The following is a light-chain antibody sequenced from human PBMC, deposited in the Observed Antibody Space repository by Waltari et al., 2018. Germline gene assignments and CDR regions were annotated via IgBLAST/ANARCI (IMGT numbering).Light chain of an antibody. CDR3: QTGGHGTWV. CDR1: SGHSSNI. Sequence: QLVLTQSPSASASLGASVMLTCTLDSGHSSNIIAWHQQQPEKGPRYLMKVNSDGSHSKGAELPARFSGSGAGAERYLTVSSVQSEDEADYYCQTGGHGTWVFGGGTKLTVL. V-gene: IGLV4-69*01. CDR2: VNSDGSH. J-gene: IGLJ3*02.